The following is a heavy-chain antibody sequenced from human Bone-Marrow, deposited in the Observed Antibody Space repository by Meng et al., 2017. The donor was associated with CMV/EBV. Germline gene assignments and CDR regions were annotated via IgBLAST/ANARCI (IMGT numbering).Heavy chain of an antibody. Sequence: GESLKISCAASGFTFSSYAMSWVRQAPGKGLEWVSVIYSGGSSTYYADSVKGRFTISRDNSKNTLYLQMNSLRAEDTAVYYCAKSSYDGDFWSGYYYYYYGMDFWGQGTTVTVSS. J-gene: IGHJ6*02. CDR1: GFTFSSYA. D-gene: IGHD3-3*01. V-gene: IGHV3-23*03. CDR2: IYSGGSST. CDR3: AKSSYDGDFWSGYYYYYYGMDF.